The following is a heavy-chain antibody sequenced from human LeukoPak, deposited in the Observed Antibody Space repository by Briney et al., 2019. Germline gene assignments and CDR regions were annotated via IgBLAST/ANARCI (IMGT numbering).Heavy chain of an antibody. J-gene: IGHJ4*02. CDR1: GGSISSGGYS. CDR3: ARMGPGYSNYEYYFDY. V-gene: IGHV4-30-2*01. D-gene: IGHD4-11*01. Sequence: PSETLSLTCAVSGGSISSGGYSWSWIRQPPGKGLEWIVYIYHSGSTYYNPSLKSRVTISVDRSKNQFSLKLSSVTAADTAVYYCARMGPGYSNYEYYFDYWGQGTLVTVSS. CDR2: IYHSGST.